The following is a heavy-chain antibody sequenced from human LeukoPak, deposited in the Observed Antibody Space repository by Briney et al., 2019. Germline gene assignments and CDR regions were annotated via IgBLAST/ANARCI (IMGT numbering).Heavy chain of an antibody. CDR2: INHSGST. CDR1: GESFSGYY. J-gene: IGHJ5*02. CDR3: ARGGTVDIVATIQNWFDP. D-gene: IGHD5-12*01. Sequence: PSETLSLTCAVYGESFSGYYWSWIRQPPGKGLEWIGEINHSGSTNYNPSLKSRVTISVDTSKNQFSLKLSSVTAADTAVYYCARGGTVDIVATIQNWFDPWGQGTLVTVSS. V-gene: IGHV4-34*01.